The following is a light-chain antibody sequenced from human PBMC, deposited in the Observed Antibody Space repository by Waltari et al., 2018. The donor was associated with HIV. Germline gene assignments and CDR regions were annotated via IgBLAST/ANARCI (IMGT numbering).Light chain of an antibody. V-gene: IGLV3-21*04. CDR1: DIGSKG. J-gene: IGLJ1*01. CDR2: YDS. Sequence: SYVLTQPPSVSVAPGKTARITCEGDDIGSKGVHWYQQKSGQAPMLVIYYDSGRPSGIPERFSGSNSGNTATLTISRVEAGDEADDYCQVWSSSRDHPYVFGTATKVTVL. CDR3: QVWSSSRDHPYV.